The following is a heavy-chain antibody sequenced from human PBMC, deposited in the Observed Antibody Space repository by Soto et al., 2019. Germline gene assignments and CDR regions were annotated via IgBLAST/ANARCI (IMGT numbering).Heavy chain of an antibody. CDR1: GGSISSSSYY. D-gene: IGHD3-10*01. Sequence: PSETLSLTCTVSGGSISSSSYYWGWIRQPPGKGLEWIGSIYYSGSTYYNPSLKSRVTISVDTSKNQFSLKLSSVTAADTAVYYCARAETRMVRGVIQVRYYYYYGMDVWGQGTTVTVSS. J-gene: IGHJ6*02. CDR2: IYYSGST. V-gene: IGHV4-39*01. CDR3: ARAETRMVRGVIQVRYYYYYGMDV.